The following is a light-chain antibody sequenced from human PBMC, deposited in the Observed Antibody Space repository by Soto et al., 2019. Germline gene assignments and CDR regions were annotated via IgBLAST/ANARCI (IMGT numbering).Light chain of an antibody. CDR3: QQYGSSPLT. J-gene: IGKJ4*01. CDR2: GAS. Sequence: EIVLTQSPGTLSLSPGERATLSCRASQSVGSTHLAWYQQKPGQTPRLLVSGASSRATGVPDRFSGSGSGTDFTLTISGLEPEDCAVYYCQQYGSSPLTFGGGTKVEIK. V-gene: IGKV3-20*01. CDR1: QSVGSTH.